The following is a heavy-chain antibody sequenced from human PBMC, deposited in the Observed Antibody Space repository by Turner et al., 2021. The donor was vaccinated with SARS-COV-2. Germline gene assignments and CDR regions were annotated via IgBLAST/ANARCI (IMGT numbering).Heavy chain of an antibody. J-gene: IGHJ4*02. V-gene: IGHV1-69*04. D-gene: IGHD3-10*01. CDR1: GGTFSSYP. CDR2: IIPIVGVA. CDR3: ARINSGGFDY. Sequence: QVQLVQSGAEVKKPGSSVKVSCKASGGTFSSYPISWVRQAPGQGLEWMGRIIPIVGVANYAKKFQGRVTITADKSTSTAYMELSSLRSEDTAVYYCARINSGGFDYWGQGTLVTVSS.